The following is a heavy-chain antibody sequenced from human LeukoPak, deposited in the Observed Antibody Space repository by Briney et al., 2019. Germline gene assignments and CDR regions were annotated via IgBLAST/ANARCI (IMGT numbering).Heavy chain of an antibody. CDR3: ARDRYSSSWPGYFQH. V-gene: IGHV3-7*01. J-gene: IGHJ1*01. CDR2: IKQDGSEK. CDR1: GFTFSSYW. D-gene: IGHD6-13*01. Sequence: GGSLRLSCAASGFTFSSYWMSWVRQAPGKGREWVANIKQDGSEKYYVDSVKGRFTISRDNAKNSLYLQMNSLRAEDTAVYYCARDRYSSSWPGYFQHWGQGTLVTVSS.